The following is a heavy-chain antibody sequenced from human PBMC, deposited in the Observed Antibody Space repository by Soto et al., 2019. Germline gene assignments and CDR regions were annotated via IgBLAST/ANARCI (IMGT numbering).Heavy chain of an antibody. J-gene: IGHJ3*02. D-gene: IGHD3-3*01. V-gene: IGHV3-48*02. CDR1: GFTFSSYS. Sequence: PGWSLRLSCAASGFTFSSYSMNWVRQAPGKGLEWVSYISSSSSTIYSADSVKRLFTITRDNKKTSLTLHMNILRDEETEVYDCARDRDYDFWRGAGAFDIWGQGTRVTV. CDR2: ISSSSSTI. CDR3: ARDRDYDFWRGAGAFDI.